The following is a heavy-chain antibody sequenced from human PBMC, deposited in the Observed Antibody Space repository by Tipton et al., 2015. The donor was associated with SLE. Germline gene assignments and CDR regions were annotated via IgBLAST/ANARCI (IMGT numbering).Heavy chain of an antibody. J-gene: IGHJ3*02. D-gene: IGHD3-16*01. CDR1: GGSISSGGYY. Sequence: TLSLTCTVSGGSISSGGYYWSWIRQHPGKGLEWIGYIYYSGSTNYNPSLKSRVTISVDTSKNQFSLKLSSVTAADTAVYYCASQSFRPGGGEGAFDIWGQGTMVTVSS. V-gene: IGHV4-61*08. CDR2: IYYSGST. CDR3: ASQSFRPGGGEGAFDI.